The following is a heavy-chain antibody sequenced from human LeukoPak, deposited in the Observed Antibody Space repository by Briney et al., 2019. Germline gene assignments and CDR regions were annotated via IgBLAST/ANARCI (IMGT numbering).Heavy chain of an antibody. Sequence: GGSLRLSCAASGFTFSDYAMSWVRQAPGKGLEWVSAIFGKGGSTFYEDSVKGRFTISRDNSKNTLYLQMNSLRAEDTAVYYCAKRYCDGNCCAFFDYWGQGTLVTVSS. V-gene: IGHV3-23*01. J-gene: IGHJ4*02. D-gene: IGHD2-21*01. CDR1: GFTFSDYA. CDR2: IFGKGGST. CDR3: AKRYCDGNCCAFFDY.